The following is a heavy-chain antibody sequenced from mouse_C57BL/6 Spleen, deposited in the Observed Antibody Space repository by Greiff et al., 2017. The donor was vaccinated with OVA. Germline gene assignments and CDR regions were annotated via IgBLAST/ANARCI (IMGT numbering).Heavy chain of an antibody. CDR3: ARCTTVVALYYFDY. D-gene: IGHD1-1*01. J-gene: IGHJ2*01. CDR1: GYTFTSYG. V-gene: IGHV1-81*01. Sequence: VKLMESGAELARPGASVKLSCKASGYTFTSYGISWVKQRTGQGLEWIGEIYPRSGNTYYNEKFKGKATLTADKSSSTAYMELRSLTSEDSAVYFCARCTTVVALYYFDYWGQGTTLTVSS. CDR2: IYPRSGNT.